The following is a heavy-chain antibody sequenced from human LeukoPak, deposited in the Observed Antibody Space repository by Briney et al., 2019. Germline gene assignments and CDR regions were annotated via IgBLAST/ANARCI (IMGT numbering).Heavy chain of an antibody. CDR2: INHSGST. Sequence: SESLSLTCAVYGESFSGYYWSWIRQPPGKGLEWIGEINHSGSTNYNPPLKSRVTISVDTSKNQFSLKLSSVTAADTAVYYCAREAGGVLWFGEFYYFDYWGQGTLVTVSS. V-gene: IGHV4-34*01. CDR3: AREAGGVLWFGEFYYFDY. D-gene: IGHD3-10*01. CDR1: GESFSGYY. J-gene: IGHJ4*02.